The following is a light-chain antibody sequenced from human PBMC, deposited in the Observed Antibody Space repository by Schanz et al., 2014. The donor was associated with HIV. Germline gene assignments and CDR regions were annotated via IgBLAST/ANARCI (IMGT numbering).Light chain of an antibody. CDR2: GDN. Sequence: QSVLTQPPSASGPPGQRVTITCSGSRSNVGGRTVDWYHQVPGTAPRLLIHGDNQRPSGVPDRFSGSKSGTSASLAISGLQSEDEGDYYCCSYAGSYTWVFGGGTKLTVL. V-gene: IGLV1-44*01. CDR3: CSYAGSYTWV. J-gene: IGLJ3*02. CDR1: RSNVGGRT.